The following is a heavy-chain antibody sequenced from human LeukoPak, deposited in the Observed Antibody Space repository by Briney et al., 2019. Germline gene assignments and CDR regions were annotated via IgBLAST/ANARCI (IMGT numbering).Heavy chain of an antibody. V-gene: IGHV4-39*07. CDR2: IYYSGST. CDR1: GGSISSSSYY. J-gene: IGHJ5*02. D-gene: IGHD3-10*01. CDR3: AREEVVVRGVISWFDP. Sequence: SETLSLTCTVSGGSISSSSYYWGWIRQPPGKGLEWIGSIYYSGSTYYNPSLKSRVTISVDTSKSQFSLKLSSVTAADTAVYYCAREEVVVRGVISWFDPWGQGTLVTVSS.